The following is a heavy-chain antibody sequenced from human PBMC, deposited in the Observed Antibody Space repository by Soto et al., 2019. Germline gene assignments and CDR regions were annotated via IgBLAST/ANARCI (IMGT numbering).Heavy chain of an antibody. CDR3: ARVKRGGSFDY. V-gene: IGHV4-34*01. CDR1: GGSFSGYY. Sequence: QVQLQQWGAGLLKPSETLSLTCAVYGGSFSGYYWSWIRQPPGKGLEWIGEINHSGSTNYNPSLKRRVAISVDTSKNQFSLKLSSVTAADTAVYYCARVKRGGSFDYCGQGPLVTVSS. CDR2: INHSGST. J-gene: IGHJ4*02. D-gene: IGHD2-15*01.